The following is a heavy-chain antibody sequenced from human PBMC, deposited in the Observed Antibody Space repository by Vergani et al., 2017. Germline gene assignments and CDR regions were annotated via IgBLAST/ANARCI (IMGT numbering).Heavy chain of an antibody. D-gene: IGHD3-3*01. V-gene: IGHV4-59*01. CDR3: ARGRFLEWFPGHYDFDY. CDR2: IYYSGST. Sequence: QVQLQESGPGLVKPSETLSLTCTVSGGSISSYYWSWIRQPPGKGLEWIGYIYYSGSTNYNPSLKSRVTISVDTSKNQFSLKLGSLTAADTAVYYCARGRFLEWFPGHYDFDYWGQGTLVTVSS. CDR1: GGSISSYY. J-gene: IGHJ4*02.